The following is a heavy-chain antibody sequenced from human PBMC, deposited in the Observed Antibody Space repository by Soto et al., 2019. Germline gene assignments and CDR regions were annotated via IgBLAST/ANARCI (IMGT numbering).Heavy chain of an antibody. Sequence: QLHLVQSGAVVKKPGASVTVSCSASGYPVTAYYMHWVRQAPGRGLEWMGGFNPATGAANYTQTFQGRVNMTRDTSTSTVFMELSGLASEETAVFYWARGGGVVVAGSAAFDMWGQGTLVTVSS. J-gene: IGHJ3*02. CDR3: ARGGGVVVAGSAAFDM. D-gene: IGHD2-15*01. CDR1: GYPVTAYY. CDR2: FNPATGAA. V-gene: IGHV1-2*02.